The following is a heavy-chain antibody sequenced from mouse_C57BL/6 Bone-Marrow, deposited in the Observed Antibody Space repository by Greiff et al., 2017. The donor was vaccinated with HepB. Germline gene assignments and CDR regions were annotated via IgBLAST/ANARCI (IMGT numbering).Heavy chain of an antibody. CDR2: IYPGDGDT. Sequence: VQLVESGAELVKPGASVKISCKASGYAFSSYWMNWVKQRPGKGLEWIGQIYPGDGDTNYNGKFKGKATLTADKSSSPAYIQLSSLTSEDSAVYFCARPYDSYVDYWGQGTTLTVSS. CDR1: GYAFSSYW. V-gene: IGHV1-80*01. D-gene: IGHD2-3*01. CDR3: ARPYDSYVDY. J-gene: IGHJ2*01.